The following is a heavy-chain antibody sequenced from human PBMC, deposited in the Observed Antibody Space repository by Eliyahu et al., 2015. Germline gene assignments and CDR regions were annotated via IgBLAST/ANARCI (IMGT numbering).Heavy chain of an antibody. CDR1: GFTFSSYG. CDR2: IWYDGSNK. V-gene: IGHV3-33*01. Sequence: QVQLVESGGGVVQPGRSLRLSCAASGFTFSSYGMHWVRPAPAKGLEWVAVIWYDGSNKYYADSVKGRFTISRDNSKNTLYLQMNSLRAEDTAVYYCARDRDYYGSGSYSPGPTNYYYYGMDVWGQGTTVTVSS. D-gene: IGHD3-10*01. CDR3: ARDRDYYGSGSYSPGPTNYYYYGMDV. J-gene: IGHJ6*02.